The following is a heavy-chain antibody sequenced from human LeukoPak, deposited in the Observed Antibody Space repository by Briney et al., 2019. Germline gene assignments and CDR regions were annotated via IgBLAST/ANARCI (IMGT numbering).Heavy chain of an antibody. CDR3: AKGDYYGSGSYYTLYYFDY. D-gene: IGHD3-10*01. CDR1: GFTFNSYW. J-gene: IGHJ4*02. Sequence: GGSLRLSCAASGFTFNSYWMHWVRQSPGKGLVWVSRINFDGSSTNYADSVKGRFTISRDNAKNTLYLQMNSLRAEDTAVYYCAKGDYYGSGSYYTLYYFDYWGQGTLVTVSS. CDR2: INFDGSST. V-gene: IGHV3-74*01.